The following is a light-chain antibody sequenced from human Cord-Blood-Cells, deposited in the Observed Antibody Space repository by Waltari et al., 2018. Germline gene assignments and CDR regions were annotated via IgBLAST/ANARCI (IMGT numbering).Light chain of an antibody. CDR3: QQYNNWPRLT. J-gene: IGKJ4*01. Sequence: EIVMTQSPATLSWSPGERATLPCRASQSVSSNLAWYQQKPGQAPRLLIYGASIRATGIPARFSGSGSGTEFTLTISSLQSEDFAVYYCQQYNNWPRLTFGGGTKVEIK. CDR2: GAS. V-gene: IGKV3D-15*01. CDR1: QSVSSN.